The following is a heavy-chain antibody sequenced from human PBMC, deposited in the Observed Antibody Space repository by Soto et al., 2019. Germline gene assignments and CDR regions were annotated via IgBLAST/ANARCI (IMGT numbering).Heavy chain of an antibody. Sequence: EVQLVESGGGLVQPGGSLRLSFAVSGFTFSSDWMHWVRQDPGKGLVWVSRLNSDGTSASYADAVKGRFTISRDNAKNPLFLQMNSLTAEDTALYYCASGPFGWYGFDYWGQGTVVTVSS. J-gene: IGHJ4*02. V-gene: IGHV3-74*01. CDR1: GFTFSSDW. D-gene: IGHD6-19*01. CDR3: ASGPFGWYGFDY. CDR2: LNSDGTSA.